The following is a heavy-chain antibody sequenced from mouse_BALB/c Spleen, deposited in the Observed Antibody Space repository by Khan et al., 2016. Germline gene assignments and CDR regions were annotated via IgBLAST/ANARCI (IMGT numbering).Heavy chain of an antibody. CDR3: AAGTGYFDY. D-gene: IGHD4-1*01. J-gene: IGHJ2*01. CDR2: ISSGGST. V-gene: IGHV3-2*02. CDR1: GYSITSDYA. Sequence: EVQLQESGPGLVKPSQSLSLTCTVTGYSITSDYAWYWIRQFPGNILEWMGYISSGGSTSYNPSLKSRTSITRDTSKNRFFLQLNSVTTEDTATYYCAAGTGYFDYWGQGTTRTVSS.